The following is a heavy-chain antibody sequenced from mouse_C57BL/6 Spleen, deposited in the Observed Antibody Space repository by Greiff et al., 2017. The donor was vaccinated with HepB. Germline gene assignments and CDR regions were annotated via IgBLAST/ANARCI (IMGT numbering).Heavy chain of an antibody. Sequence: QVQLQQPGAELVKPGASVKLSCKASGYTFTSYWMHWVKQRPGQGLEWIGMIHPNSGSTNYNEKFKSKATLTVDKASSTAYMQLSSLTAEDSAVYYWARWVAITTDAMDYWGQGTSVTVSS. D-gene: IGHD1-1*01. J-gene: IGHJ4*01. CDR2: IHPNSGST. CDR3: ARWVAITTDAMDY. V-gene: IGHV1-64*01. CDR1: GYTFTSYW.